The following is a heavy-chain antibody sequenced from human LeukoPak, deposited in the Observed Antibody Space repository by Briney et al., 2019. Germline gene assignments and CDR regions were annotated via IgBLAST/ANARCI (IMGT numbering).Heavy chain of an antibody. CDR1: GYSISNGYY. CDR2: IYYSGKT. D-gene: IGHD2-2*02. J-gene: IGHJ6*03. V-gene: IGHV4-38-2*02. CDR3: AGTYTYYYYYYMDV. Sequence: SETLSLTCSVSGYSISNGYYWGWIRQPPGKGLEWIGSIYYSGKTYYNPSLKSRVTISVDTSKNQFSLKLSSVTAADTAVYYCAGTYTYYYYYYMDVWGKGTTVTISS.